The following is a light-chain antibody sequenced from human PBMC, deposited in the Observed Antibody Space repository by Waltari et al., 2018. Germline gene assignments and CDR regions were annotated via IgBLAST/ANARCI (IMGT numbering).Light chain of an antibody. CDR3: QNFNSAPYS. Sequence: DIQMTQSPSSLSASVGDRVTITCRASQGISNYLAWYQQKPGKVPELPIFGASTLQSGVPSRFSGSGSGTDFTLTISSLQPEDVATYFCQNFNSAPYSFGRGTKVEI. CDR2: GAS. J-gene: IGKJ2*03. V-gene: IGKV1-27*01. CDR1: QGISNY.